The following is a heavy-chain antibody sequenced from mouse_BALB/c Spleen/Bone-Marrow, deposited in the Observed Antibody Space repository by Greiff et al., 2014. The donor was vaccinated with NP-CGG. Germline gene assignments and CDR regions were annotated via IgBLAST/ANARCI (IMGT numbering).Heavy chain of an antibody. D-gene: IGHD2-4*01. CDR2: IDPANGNT. CDR3: ANYDYGWYFDV. V-gene: IGHV14-3*02. Sequence: EVQLVESGAELVKPGASVKLSCTASGFNIKDTYMHWVKQRPEQGLEWIGRIDPANGNTKYDRKFQGKATITADTSSNTAYLQLSSLTSEDTAVYYCANYDYGWYFDVWGAGTTVTVSS. CDR1: GFNIKDTY. J-gene: IGHJ1*01.